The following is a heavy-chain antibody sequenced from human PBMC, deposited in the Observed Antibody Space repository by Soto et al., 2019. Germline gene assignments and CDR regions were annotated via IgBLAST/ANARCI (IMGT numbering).Heavy chain of an antibody. CDR3: TRAHEVAWFDS. V-gene: IGHV3-21*06. CDR2: ITNRGTHT. Sequence: PGGSLRLSCTASGFSFSSYTMNWVRQAPGKGLQWVASITNRGTHTYSADSVKGRFTISRDNDKNSLYLQMNNLRAEDTATYYCTRAHEVAWFDSWGLGXLVTVYS. D-gene: IGHD2-15*01. J-gene: IGHJ5*01. CDR1: GFSFSSYT.